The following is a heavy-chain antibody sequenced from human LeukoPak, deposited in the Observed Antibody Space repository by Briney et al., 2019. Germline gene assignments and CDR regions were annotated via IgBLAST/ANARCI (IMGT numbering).Heavy chain of an antibody. V-gene: IGHV4-59*01. D-gene: IGHD3-16*01. Sequence: SETLSLTCTVSGGSISSYYWSWIRQPPGKGLEWIGYIYYSGSTNYNPSLKSRVTISADTSKNQFSLKLNSMTTAGTAVYYCTRGAGWLIDYWGQGILVTVSS. CDR3: TRGAGWLIDY. J-gene: IGHJ4*02. CDR2: IYYSGST. CDR1: GGSISSYY.